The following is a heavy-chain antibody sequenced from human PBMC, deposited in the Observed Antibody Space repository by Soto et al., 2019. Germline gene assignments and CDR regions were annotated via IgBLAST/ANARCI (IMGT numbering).Heavy chain of an antibody. CDR1: GGTFSNFA. CDR2: IIPTFASP. V-gene: IGHV1-69*05. D-gene: IGHD2-8*01. CDR3: ARTRVMRGNSYYYGMDV. J-gene: IGHJ6*02. Sequence: QVQLVQSGAEVKKPGSSVKVSCKASGGTFSNFAISWVRQAPGQGLEWMGAIIPTFASPYYAQRFQGRISXTXXASTPTAFMEVSSLRSDDTAVYFCARTRVMRGNSYYYGMDVWGQGTTVTVSS.